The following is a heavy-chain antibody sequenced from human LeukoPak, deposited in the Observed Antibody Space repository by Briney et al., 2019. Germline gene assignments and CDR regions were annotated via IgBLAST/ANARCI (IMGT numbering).Heavy chain of an antibody. CDR3: ARDLYCSGGSCYSGGGVDYYYYGMDV. Sequence: GASVKVSCKASGGTFSSYAISWVRQAPGQGLEWMGRIIPILGIANYAQKFQGRVTITADKSTSTAYMELSSLRSEDTAVYYCARDLYCSGGSCYSGGGVDYYYYGMDVWGQGTTVTVSS. CDR1: GGTFSSYA. J-gene: IGHJ6*02. D-gene: IGHD2-15*01. CDR2: IIPILGIA. V-gene: IGHV1-69*04.